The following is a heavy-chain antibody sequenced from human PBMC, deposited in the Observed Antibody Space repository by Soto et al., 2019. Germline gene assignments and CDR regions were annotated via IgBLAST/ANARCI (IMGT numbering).Heavy chain of an antibody. Sequence: GPLRLSCAASGFTFSTYGLHWVRQAPGKGLEWVAAIWYDGSNTYYADSVKGRFTIPRDNSKNTLYLQMNSLRAEDTAVYYCARDHSRYYHGMDVWGQGTTVTVSS. D-gene: IGHD6-13*01. V-gene: IGHV3-33*01. CDR3: ARDHSRYYHGMDV. J-gene: IGHJ6*02. CDR1: GFTFSTYG. CDR2: IWYDGSNT.